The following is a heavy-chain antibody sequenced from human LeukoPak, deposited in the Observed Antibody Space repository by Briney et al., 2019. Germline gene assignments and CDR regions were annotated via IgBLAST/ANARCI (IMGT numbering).Heavy chain of an antibody. D-gene: IGHD3-16*02. CDR2: ISPSGDIT. V-gene: IGHV3-23*01. Sequence: GGSLRLSCAASGFTFSTYGMNWVRQAPGKGLEWVSGISPSGDITYYADSVMGRFSISRDNPKSTVSLQMSSLRAEDTAVYYCAKGGGGVVAHWGQGTLVTVSS. J-gene: IGHJ4*02. CDR1: GFTFSTYG. CDR3: AKGGGGVVAH.